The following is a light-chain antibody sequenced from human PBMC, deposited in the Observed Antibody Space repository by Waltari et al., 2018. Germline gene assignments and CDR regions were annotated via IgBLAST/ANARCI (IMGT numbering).Light chain of an antibody. CDR1: SSDVGGYNY. Sequence: QSALTQPPSASGSPGQSVTISCTGTSSDVGGYNYVSWYQQHPGKAPKLMIYEVSKRPPGVPDRFSGSKSGNTASLTVSGLQAEDEADYYCSSYAGSNPVVFGGGTKLTVL. V-gene: IGLV2-8*01. J-gene: IGLJ2*01. CDR2: EVS. CDR3: SSYAGSNPVV.